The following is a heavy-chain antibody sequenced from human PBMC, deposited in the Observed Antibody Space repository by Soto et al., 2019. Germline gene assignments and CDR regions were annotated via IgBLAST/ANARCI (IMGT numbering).Heavy chain of an antibody. CDR1: GGTFSSYT. CDR2: IIPILGIA. Sequence: VASVKVSCKASGGTFSSYTISWVRQAPGQGLEWMGRIIPILGIANYAQKFQGRVTITADKSTSTAYMELSSLRSEDTAVYYCASSYELRYFNWSQTPDYWGQGTLVTVSS. CDR3: ASSYELRYFNWSQTPDY. J-gene: IGHJ4*02. V-gene: IGHV1-69*02. D-gene: IGHD3-9*01.